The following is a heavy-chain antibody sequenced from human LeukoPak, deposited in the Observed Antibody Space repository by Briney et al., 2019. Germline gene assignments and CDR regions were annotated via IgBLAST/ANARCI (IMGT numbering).Heavy chain of an antibody. CDR2: INHSGST. Sequence: PSETLSLTCAVYGGSFSGYYWSWIRQPPGKGLEWIGEINHSGSTNYNPSLKSRVTISVGTSKNQFSLKLSSVTAADTAVYYCARERITMVRSKHIRRGGGFDYWGQGTLVTVSS. CDR1: GGSFSGYY. V-gene: IGHV4-34*01. D-gene: IGHD3-10*01. CDR3: ARERITMVRSKHIRRGGGFDY. J-gene: IGHJ4*02.